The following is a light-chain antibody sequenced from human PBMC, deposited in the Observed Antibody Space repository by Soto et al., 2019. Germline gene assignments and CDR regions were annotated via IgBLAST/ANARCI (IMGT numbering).Light chain of an antibody. V-gene: IGKV3-20*01. CDR1: QSVRSSH. Sequence: EIGLTQSPSTLSVSTGERATLSCRASQSVRSSHLAWYQQKPGQAPRLLIYGASSRATGIPDRFSGSGSGTDFTLTISRLEPEDFAVYYGQQYGSSPKTFGQGTKVDIK. J-gene: IGKJ1*01. CDR3: QQYGSSPKT. CDR2: GAS.